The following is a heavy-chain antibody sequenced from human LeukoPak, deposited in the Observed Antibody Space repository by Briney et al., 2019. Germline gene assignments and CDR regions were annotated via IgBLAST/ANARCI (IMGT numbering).Heavy chain of an antibody. CDR1: GYDFTNYA. CDR2: INPNSGGT. D-gene: IGHD2-2*02. V-gene: IGHV1-2*02. J-gene: IGHJ5*02. Sequence: GASVKVSCKASGYDFTNYAITWVRQAPGQGLEWMGWINPNSGGTNYAQKFQGRVTMTRDTSISTAYMELSRLRSDDTAVYYCARGYCSSTSCYIFNWFDPWGQGTLVTVSS. CDR3: ARGYCSSTSCYIFNWFDP.